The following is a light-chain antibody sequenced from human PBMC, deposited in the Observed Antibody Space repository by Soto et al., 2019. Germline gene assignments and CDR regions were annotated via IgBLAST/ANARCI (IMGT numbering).Light chain of an antibody. Sequence: EVVLTQSPDTLSLFPGERATLSCRASQRVSSTYCAWYRQKPGQPPSLLIYGASNRATGVPDRFSGSGSGADFTLTISRLEPEDFAVYYCQQYGSSPPGFTFGRGTTVEIK. CDR1: QRVSSTY. J-gene: IGKJ3*01. CDR2: GAS. V-gene: IGKV3-20*01. CDR3: QQYGSSPPGFT.